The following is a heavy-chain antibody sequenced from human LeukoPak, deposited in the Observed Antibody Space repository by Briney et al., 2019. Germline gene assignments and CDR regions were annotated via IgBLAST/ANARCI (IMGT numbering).Heavy chain of an antibody. V-gene: IGHV5-51*01. Sequence: GGSLKISCQGSGYSFTSYWIGWVRQMPGKGLAWMGIIYPGDSDTRYSPSFQGPVTISADKSISTAYLQWSSLKASDTAMYYCARRIVGGQTDYFDYWGQGTLVTVSS. CDR2: IYPGDSDT. J-gene: IGHJ4*02. D-gene: IGHD2-15*01. CDR1: GYSFTSYW. CDR3: ARRIVGGQTDYFDY.